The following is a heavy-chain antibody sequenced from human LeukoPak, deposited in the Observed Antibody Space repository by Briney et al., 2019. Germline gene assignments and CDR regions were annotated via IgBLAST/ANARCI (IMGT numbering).Heavy chain of an antibody. Sequence: PSETLSLTCTVSGGSISSSSYYWGWIRQPPGKGLEWIGSIYYSGSTYYNPSLKSRVTISVDTSKNQFSLKLSSVTAADTAVYYCARAHPGYDFWSGYYPTDYYYGMDVWGQGTTVTVSS. D-gene: IGHD3-3*01. CDR1: GGSISSSSYY. J-gene: IGHJ6*02. CDR3: ARAHPGYDFWSGYYPTDYYYGMDV. V-gene: IGHV4-39*01. CDR2: IYYSGST.